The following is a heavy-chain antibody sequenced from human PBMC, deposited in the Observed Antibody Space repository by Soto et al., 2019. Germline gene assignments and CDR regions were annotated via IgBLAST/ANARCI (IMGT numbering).Heavy chain of an antibody. Sequence: VGSLRLSCAASGFSFKSYAIHWVRQAPGKGLEWVSVIYSGGSTYYADSVKGRFTISRDNSKNTLYLQMNSLRAEDTAVYYCATPYSGYDAYYYYYGMDVWGQGTTVTVSS. CDR1: GFSFKSYA. CDR3: ATPYSGYDAYYYYYGMDV. D-gene: IGHD5-12*01. V-gene: IGHV3-53*01. CDR2: IYSGGST. J-gene: IGHJ6*02.